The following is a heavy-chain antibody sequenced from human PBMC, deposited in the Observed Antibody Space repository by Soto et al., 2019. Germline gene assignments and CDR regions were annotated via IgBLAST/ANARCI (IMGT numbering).Heavy chain of an antibody. V-gene: IGHV4-59*01. CDR1: GGSISSYY. J-gene: IGHJ6*03. D-gene: IGHD6-6*01. CDR2: IYYSGST. Sequence: SETLSLTCTVSGGSISSYYWSWIRQPPGKGLEWIGYIYYSGSTNYNPSLKSRVTISVDTSKNQFSLKLSSVTAADTAVYYCARADSSSSCYYYMDVWGKGTTVTVSS. CDR3: ARADSSSSCYYYMDV.